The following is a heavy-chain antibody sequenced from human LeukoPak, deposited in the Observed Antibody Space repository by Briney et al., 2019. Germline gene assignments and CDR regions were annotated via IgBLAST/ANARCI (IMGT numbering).Heavy chain of an antibody. CDR2: ISSSSSYI. V-gene: IGHV3-21*01. D-gene: IGHD3-22*01. Sequence: GGSLRLSCAASGFTFCSYSMNWVRQAPGKGLEWVSSISSSSSYIYYADSVKGRFTISRDNAKNSLYLQMNSLRAEDTAVYYCARAQNDSSGYYYVDYMDVWGKGTTVTVSS. CDR3: ARAQNDSSGYYYVDYMDV. J-gene: IGHJ6*03. CDR1: GFTFCSYS.